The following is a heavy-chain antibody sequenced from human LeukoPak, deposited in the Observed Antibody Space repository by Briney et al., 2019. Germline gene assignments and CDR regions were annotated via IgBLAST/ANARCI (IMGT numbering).Heavy chain of an antibody. CDR1: GGSISSSSYY. D-gene: IGHD6-13*01. CDR2: IYYSGST. Sequence: SETLSLTCTVSGGSISSSSYYWGCIRRPPGKGLECIGSIYYSGSTYYNPSLKSRVTISVDTSKNQFSLKLSSVTAADTAVYYCASIAAADYYFDYWGQGTLVTVSS. V-gene: IGHV4-39*01. J-gene: IGHJ4*02. CDR3: ASIAAADYYFDY.